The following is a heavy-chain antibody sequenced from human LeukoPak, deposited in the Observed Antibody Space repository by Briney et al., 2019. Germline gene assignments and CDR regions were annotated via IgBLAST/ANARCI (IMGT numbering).Heavy chain of an antibody. D-gene: IGHD3-22*01. CDR3: VGDPKRITLTLVTRRGEYFQH. Sequence: GGSLRLSCAASGFTFSSYGMNWVRQAPGKGLEWVAFIRYDGSIKYYADSVKGRFTISRDNSKNMLFLQMNSLRTEDTAVYYCVGDPKRITLTLVTRRGEYFQHWGQGTLVTVSS. CDR2: IRYDGSIK. V-gene: IGHV3-30*02. J-gene: IGHJ1*01. CDR1: GFTFSSYG.